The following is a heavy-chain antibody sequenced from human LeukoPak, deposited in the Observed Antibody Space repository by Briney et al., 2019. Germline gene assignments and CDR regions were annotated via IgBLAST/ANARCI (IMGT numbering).Heavy chain of an antibody. CDR2: INHSGST. Sequence: PSETLSLTCAVYGGSFSGYYWSWIRQPPGKGLEWIGEINHSGSTNYNPSLKSRVTISVDTSKNQFSLKLSSVTAADTAVYYCARGRVGTYYYGSGSYSNHNWFDPWGQGTLVTVSS. J-gene: IGHJ5*02. D-gene: IGHD3-10*01. V-gene: IGHV4-34*01. CDR3: ARGRVGTYYYGSGSYSNHNWFDP. CDR1: GGSFSGYY.